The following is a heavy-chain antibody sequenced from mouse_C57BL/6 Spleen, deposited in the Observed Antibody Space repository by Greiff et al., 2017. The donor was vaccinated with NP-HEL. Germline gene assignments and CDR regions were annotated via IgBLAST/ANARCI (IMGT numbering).Heavy chain of an antibody. V-gene: IGHV1-26*01. Sequence: EVQLQQSGPELVKPGASVKISCKASGYTFTDYYMNWVKQSHGKSLEWIGDINPNNGGTSYNQKFKGKATLTVDKSSSTAYMELRSLTSEDSAVYYCARERGIYDYEGGFDYWGQGTTLTVSS. D-gene: IGHD2-4*01. J-gene: IGHJ2*01. CDR2: INPNNGGT. CDR3: ARERGIYDYEGGFDY. CDR1: GYTFTDYY.